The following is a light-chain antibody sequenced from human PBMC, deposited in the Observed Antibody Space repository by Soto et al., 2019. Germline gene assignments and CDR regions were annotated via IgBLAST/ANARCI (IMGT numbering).Light chain of an antibody. CDR2: DAS. Sequence: EIVFTQSPSSLSLSPGERATLSCWASQSVSSYLAWYQQKPGQAPRLLIYDASNRATGIPARFSGSGSGTDFTLTISRLEPEDFAVYYCQQYGSSGTFGQGTKVDIK. V-gene: IGKV3-11*01. J-gene: IGKJ1*01. CDR3: QQYGSSGT. CDR1: QSVSSY.